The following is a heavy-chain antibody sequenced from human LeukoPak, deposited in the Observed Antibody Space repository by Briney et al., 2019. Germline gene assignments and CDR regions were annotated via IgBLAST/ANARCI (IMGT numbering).Heavy chain of an antibody. Sequence: SETLSLTCIVSGGSISSSNYYWGWIRQPPGKGLEWIGSIFYSGSTYYNSSLKSRVTISVDTSKNQFSLKLRSVTAADTAVYYCASTLYFYGSGSSYNYFDYWGQGTLDTVSS. J-gene: IGHJ4*02. V-gene: IGHV4-39*01. D-gene: IGHD3-10*01. CDR2: IFYSGST. CDR3: ASTLYFYGSGSSYNYFDY. CDR1: GGSISSSNYY.